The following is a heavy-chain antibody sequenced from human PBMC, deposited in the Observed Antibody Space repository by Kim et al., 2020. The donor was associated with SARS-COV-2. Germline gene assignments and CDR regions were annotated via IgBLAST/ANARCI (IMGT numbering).Heavy chain of an antibody. D-gene: IGHD3-10*01. J-gene: IGHJ3*02. CDR1: GGSISSGSYY. CDR3: ARDRGMVRGVDAFVI. CDR2: IYTSGST. V-gene: IGHV4-61*02. Sequence: SETLSLTCTVSGGSISSGSYYWSWIRQPAGKGLEWIGRIYTSGSTHYNPSLKSRVTISVDTSKHQFSLKLSSVTAADTAVYYCARDRGMVRGVDAFVIWGQGTMVTVSS.